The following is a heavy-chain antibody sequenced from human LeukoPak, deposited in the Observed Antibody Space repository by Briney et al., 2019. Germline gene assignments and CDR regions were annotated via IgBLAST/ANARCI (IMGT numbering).Heavy chain of an antibody. Sequence: GSSVKVSCKASGGTFSSYAISWVRHAPGQGLEWMGGIIPIFGTANYAQKFQGRVTITADESTSTAYMELSSLRSEDTAVYYCASSSTKGGYFDYWGQGTLVTVSS. D-gene: IGHD2-2*01. CDR3: ASSSTKGGYFDY. CDR1: GGTFSSYA. CDR2: IIPIFGTA. J-gene: IGHJ4*02. V-gene: IGHV1-69*01.